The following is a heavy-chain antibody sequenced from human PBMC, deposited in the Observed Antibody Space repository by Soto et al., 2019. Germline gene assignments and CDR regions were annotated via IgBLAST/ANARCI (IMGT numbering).Heavy chain of an antibody. D-gene: IGHD2-15*01. CDR3: ARQPGYCRDTSCPGGDY. V-gene: IGHV3-33*01. CDR1: GLTFSDFG. CDR2: IWADGSNK. J-gene: IGHJ4*02. Sequence: QVQLVESGGGVVQPGRSLRLSCVVSGLTFSDFGMHWVRQAPGKGLEWVAVIWADGSNKYYSDSVKGRFTISRDNSKNSLYLQMNSLRAEDTAVYYCARQPGYCRDTSCPGGDYWGQGTLVTVSS.